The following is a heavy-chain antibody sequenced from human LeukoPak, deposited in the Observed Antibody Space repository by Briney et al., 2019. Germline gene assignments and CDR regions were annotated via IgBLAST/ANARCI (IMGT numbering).Heavy chain of an antibody. V-gene: IGHV4-4*02. Sequence: PSGTLSLTCTVSGASIFSSNWWSWVRQPPGKGLEWIGQIFHSGSTSYSPSLKSRVTISVDKSKNQFSLKLTSVTAADTAVYYCARGGWNSHGYYYYWGQGTLATVSS. D-gene: IGHD3-22*01. CDR1: GASIFSSNW. J-gene: IGHJ4*02. CDR3: ARGGWNSHGYYYY. CDR2: IFHSGST.